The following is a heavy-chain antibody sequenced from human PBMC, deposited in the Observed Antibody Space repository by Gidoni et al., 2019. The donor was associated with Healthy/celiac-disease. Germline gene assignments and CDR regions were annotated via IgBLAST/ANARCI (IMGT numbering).Heavy chain of an antibody. J-gene: IGHJ6*02. Sequence: QVQLVESGGGVVQPGRSLRLSCAASGFTFSSYAMHWVRQAPGKGLEWVAVISYDGSNKYYADSVKGRFTISRDNSKNTLYLQMNSLRAEDTAVYYCARGYYYYYGMDVWGQGTTVTVSS. CDR1: GFTFSSYA. CDR2: ISYDGSNK. V-gene: IGHV3-30-3*01. CDR3: ARGYYYYYGMDV.